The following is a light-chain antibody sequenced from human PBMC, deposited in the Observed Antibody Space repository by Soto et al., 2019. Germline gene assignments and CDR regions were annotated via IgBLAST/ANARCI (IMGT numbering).Light chain of an antibody. J-gene: IGKJ1*01. CDR1: QSLVYSXXNAY. CDR2: RVS. V-gene: IGKV2-30*01. Sequence: DVVMTQSPLSLPVALGQPASISCRSSQSLVYSXXNAYLTWFQQRPGQSPRRLIYRVSNRDSGXXDXXXXXXXXXXXXXXXXRXXXEXVGVXYCMQGTHWPPTFGRGTKVEIK. CDR3: MQGTHWPPT.